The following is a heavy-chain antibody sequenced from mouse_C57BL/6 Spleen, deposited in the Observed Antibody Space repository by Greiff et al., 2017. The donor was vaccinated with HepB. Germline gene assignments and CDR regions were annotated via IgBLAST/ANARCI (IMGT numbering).Heavy chain of an antibody. J-gene: IGHJ2*01. CDR3: ARYRLGHYFDY. CDR1: GFTFTDYY. Sequence: EVKVEESGGGLVQPGGSLSLSCAASGFTFTDYYMSWVRQPPGKALEWLGFIRNKANGYTTEYSASVKGRFTISRDNSQSILYLQMNALRAEDSATYYCARYRLGHYFDYWGQGTTLTVSS. V-gene: IGHV7-3*01. CDR2: IRNKANGYTT. D-gene: IGHD3-3*01.